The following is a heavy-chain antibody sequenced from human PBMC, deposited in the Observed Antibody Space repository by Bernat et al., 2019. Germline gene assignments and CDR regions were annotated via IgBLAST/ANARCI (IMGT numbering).Heavy chain of an antibody. CDR3: AKKSPGDFWSALDY. D-gene: IGHD3-3*01. J-gene: IGHJ4*02. Sequence: VQLVESGGGVVQPGRSLRLSCAASGFTFSIFGMQWVRQAPGKGLEWVAITSSDGKFTYYADSAKGRFTISRDNSKNTLYLQMNSLRPEDTAVYYCAKKSPGDFWSALDYWGQGSLVTVSS. CDR1: GFTFSIFG. V-gene: IGHV3-30*18. CDR2: TSSDGKFT.